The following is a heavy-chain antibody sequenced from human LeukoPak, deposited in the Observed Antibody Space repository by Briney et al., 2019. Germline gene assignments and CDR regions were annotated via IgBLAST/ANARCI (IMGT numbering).Heavy chain of an antibody. D-gene: IGHD3-10*01. J-gene: IGHJ6*02. Sequence: GGSLRLSCAASGFTFSSYAMSWVRQAPGKGLEWVSAISGSGGSTYYADSVKGRFTISRDNSKNTLYLQMNSLRAEDTAVYYCAKDGPWFGELFGKYYYYGMDVWGQGTTVTVSS. CDR2: ISGSGGST. V-gene: IGHV3-23*01. CDR1: GFTFSSYA. CDR3: AKDGPWFGELFGKYYYYGMDV.